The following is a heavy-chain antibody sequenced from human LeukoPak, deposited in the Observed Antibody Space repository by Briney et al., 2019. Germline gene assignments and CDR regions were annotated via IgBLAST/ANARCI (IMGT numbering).Heavy chain of an antibody. D-gene: IGHD2-21*02. J-gene: IGHJ3*02. Sequence: SETLSLTCTVPVRSFSSNYWRWLRQSPERGLEWIGFIYYTGTTRYNPSLRGRVTMSVDSSRNHFSLKLTSMTAADTALYYCARLLNNYNAGDPDTFDMWGQGTMVTVSS. V-gene: IGHV4-59*01. CDR3: ARLLNNYNAGDPDTFDM. CDR1: VRSFSSNY. CDR2: IYYTGTT.